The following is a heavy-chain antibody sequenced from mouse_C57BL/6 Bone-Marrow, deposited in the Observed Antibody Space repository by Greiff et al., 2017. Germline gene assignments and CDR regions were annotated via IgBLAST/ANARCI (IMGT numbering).Heavy chain of an antibody. V-gene: IGHV1-53*01. Sequence: QVQLQQPGTELVKPGASVKLSCKASGYTFTSYWMHWVKQRPGQGLEWIGNINPSNGGTNYNEKFKSKATLTVDKSSSPAYMQLSSLTSEDSAVYYCARKSYDGLYYFDYWGQGTTLTVSS. J-gene: IGHJ2*01. CDR3: ARKSYDGLYYFDY. CDR1: GYTFTSYW. D-gene: IGHD2-3*01. CDR2: INPSNGGT.